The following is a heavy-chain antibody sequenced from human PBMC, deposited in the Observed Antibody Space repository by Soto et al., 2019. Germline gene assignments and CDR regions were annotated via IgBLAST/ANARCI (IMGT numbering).Heavy chain of an antibody. V-gene: IGHV3-48*02. J-gene: IGHJ5*02. Sequence: QPGGSLRLSCAASGFTFSSYSMNWVRQAPGKGLEWVSYISSSSSTIYYADSVKGRFTISRDNAKNSLYLQMNSLRDEDTAVYYCARETTYYYGSGSQGESWFDPWGQGTLVTVSS. CDR1: GFTFSSYS. D-gene: IGHD3-10*01. CDR2: ISSSSSTI. CDR3: ARETTYYYGSGSQGESWFDP.